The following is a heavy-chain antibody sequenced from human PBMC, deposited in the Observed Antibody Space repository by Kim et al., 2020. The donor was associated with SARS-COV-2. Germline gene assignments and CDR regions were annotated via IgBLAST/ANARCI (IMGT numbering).Heavy chain of an antibody. Sequence: GGSLRLSCAASGFTFSSYAMHWVRQAPGKGLEWVAVISYDGSNKYYADSVKGRFTISRDNSKNTLYLQMNSLRAEDTAVYYCARGGAYCGGDCYPGHAFDIWGQGTMVTVSS. V-gene: IGHV3-30*04. CDR3: ARGGAYCGGDCYPGHAFDI. D-gene: IGHD2-21*02. CDR1: GFTFSSYA. CDR2: ISYDGSNK. J-gene: IGHJ3*02.